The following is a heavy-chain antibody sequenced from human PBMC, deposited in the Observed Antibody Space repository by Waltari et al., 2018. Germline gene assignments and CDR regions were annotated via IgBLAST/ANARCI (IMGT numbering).Heavy chain of an antibody. CDR2: VYYTGSA. CDR1: NVPIRRGAFS. CDR3: ARALCTTSTCLFVSGFDP. Sequence: QVHLQESGPGLVQPSEPLSLPCTASNVPIRRGAFSWGGIGPPPGKGRGWIGYVYYTGSAYYNPSLEGRVAISIDTSKNQFSLHLTSVTAADTGVYYCARALCTTSTCLFVSGFDPWGQGILVTVST. V-gene: IGHV4-39*01. J-gene: IGHJ5*02.